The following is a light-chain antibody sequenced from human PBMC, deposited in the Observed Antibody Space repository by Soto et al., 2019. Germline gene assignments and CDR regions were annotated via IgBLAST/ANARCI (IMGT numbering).Light chain of an antibody. J-gene: IGKJ3*01. CDR1: QTISSW. CDR3: QQYYSYPFT. Sequence: DIHMTQSPSTLSGSVGDRVTITCRASQTISSWLAWYQQKPGKAPKLLIYAASTLQSGVPSRFSGSGSGTDFTLTIGCLQSEDFATYYCQQYYSYPFTFGPGTKVDIK. CDR2: AAS. V-gene: IGKV1-5*01.